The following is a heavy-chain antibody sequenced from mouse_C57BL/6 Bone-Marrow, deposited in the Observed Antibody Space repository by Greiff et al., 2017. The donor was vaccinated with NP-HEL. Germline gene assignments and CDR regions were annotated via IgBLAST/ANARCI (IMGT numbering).Heavy chain of an antibody. V-gene: IGHV1-82*01. CDR1: GYAFSSSW. CDR3: ARCYGSSFDY. J-gene: IGHJ2*01. CDR2: IYPGDGDT. D-gene: IGHD1-1*01. Sequence: VKLQESGPELVKPGASVKISCKASGYAFSSSWMNWVKQRPGKGLEWIGRIYPGDGDTNYNGKFKGKATLTADKSSSTAYMQLSSLTSEDSAVYFCARCYGSSFDYWGQGTTLTVSS.